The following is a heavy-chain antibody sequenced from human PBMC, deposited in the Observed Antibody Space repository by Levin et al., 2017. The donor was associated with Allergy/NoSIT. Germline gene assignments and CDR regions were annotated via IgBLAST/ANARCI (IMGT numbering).Heavy chain of an antibody. Sequence: ASETLSLTCTVSGGSISSYYWSWIRQPPGKGLEWIGYIYYSGSTNYNPSLKSRVTISVDTSKNQFSLKLSSVTAADTAVYYCARELGSGWYSFDYWGQGTLVTVSS. D-gene: IGHD6-19*01. V-gene: IGHV4-59*01. CDR3: ARELGSGWYSFDY. J-gene: IGHJ4*02. CDR1: GGSISSYY. CDR2: IYYSGST.